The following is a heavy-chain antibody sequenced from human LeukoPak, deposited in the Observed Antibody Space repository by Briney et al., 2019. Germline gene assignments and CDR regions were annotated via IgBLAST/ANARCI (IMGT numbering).Heavy chain of an antibody. V-gene: IGHV3-21*01. CDR2: ISSSSSYI. D-gene: IGHD3-3*01. Sequence: GGSLRLSCAASGFTFSSYSMNWVRQAPGKGLEWVSSISSSSSYIYYADSVKGRFTTSRDNAKNSLYLQMNSLRAEDTAVYYCARVDDFWSGSYYMDVWGKGTTVTVSS. CDR1: GFTFSSYS. CDR3: ARVDDFWSGSYYMDV. J-gene: IGHJ6*03.